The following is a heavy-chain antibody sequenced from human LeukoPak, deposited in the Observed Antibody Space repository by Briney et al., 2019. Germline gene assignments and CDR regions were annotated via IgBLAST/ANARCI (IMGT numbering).Heavy chain of an antibody. CDR3: ARDESGGAFDI. D-gene: IGHD2-15*01. CDR2: IYYSGST. J-gene: IGHJ3*02. V-gene: IGHV4-30-4*01. CDR1: GGSISSGDYY. Sequence: SQTLPLTCTVSGGSISSGDYYWSWIRQPPGKGLEWIGYIYYSGSTYYNPSLKSRVTISVDTSKNQFSLKLSSVTAADTAVYYCARDESGGAFDIWGQGTMVTVSS.